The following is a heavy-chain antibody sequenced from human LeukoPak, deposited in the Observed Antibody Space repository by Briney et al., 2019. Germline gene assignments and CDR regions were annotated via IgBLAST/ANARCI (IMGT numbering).Heavy chain of an antibody. CDR3: ARDIGFIAANYYFDY. D-gene: IGHD6-25*01. CDR2: ISYDGSNK. CDR1: EFTFSNYW. Sequence: GGSLRLSCAASEFTFSNYWMSWVRQAPGKGLEWVAVISYDGSNKYYADSVKGRFTISRDNSKNTLYLQMNSLRAEDTAVYYCARDIGFIAANYYFDYWGQGTLVTVSS. J-gene: IGHJ4*02. V-gene: IGHV3-30-3*01.